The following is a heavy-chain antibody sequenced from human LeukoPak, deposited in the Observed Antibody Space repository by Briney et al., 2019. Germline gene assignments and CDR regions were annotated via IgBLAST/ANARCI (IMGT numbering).Heavy chain of an antibody. V-gene: IGHV3-21*01. Sequence: GGSLRLSCAASGFTFSSYSMNWVRQAPGKGLEWVSSISSSSSYIYYADSVKGRFTISRDNAKNSLYPQMNSLRAEDTAVYYCARSNGITIFGVERGYWGQGTLVTVSS. CDR2: ISSSSSYI. CDR3: ARSNGITIFGVERGY. D-gene: IGHD3-3*01. J-gene: IGHJ4*02. CDR1: GFTFSSYS.